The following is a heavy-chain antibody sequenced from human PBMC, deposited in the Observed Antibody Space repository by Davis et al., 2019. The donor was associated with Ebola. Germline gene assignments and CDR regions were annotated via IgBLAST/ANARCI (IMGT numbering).Heavy chain of an antibody. J-gene: IGHJ4*02. CDR2: IRYDGNNK. CDR1: GFTFSSYG. CDR3: AKEDGYNSVDY. D-gene: IGHD5-24*01. V-gene: IGHV3-30*02. Sequence: GGSLRLSCAASGFTFSSYGMHWVRQAPGKGLEWVAFIRYDGNNKYYADSVKGRFTISRDNSKKWLYLQMNSLRDEDTAVYYCAKEDGYNSVDYWGQGTLVTVSS.